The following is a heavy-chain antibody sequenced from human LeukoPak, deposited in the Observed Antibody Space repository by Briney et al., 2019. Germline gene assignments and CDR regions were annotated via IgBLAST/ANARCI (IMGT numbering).Heavy chain of an antibody. D-gene: IGHD1-26*01. Sequence: GRSLRLSCAASGFTFSSYGMHWVRQAPGKGLEWVAVISYDGSNKYYADSVKGRFTISRDNSKNTLYLQMNSLRAEDTAVYYCAKARSGSQKTNTDYWGQGTLVTVSS. CDR2: ISYDGSNK. CDR1: GFTFSSYG. J-gene: IGHJ4*02. CDR3: AKARSGSQKTNTDY. V-gene: IGHV3-30*18.